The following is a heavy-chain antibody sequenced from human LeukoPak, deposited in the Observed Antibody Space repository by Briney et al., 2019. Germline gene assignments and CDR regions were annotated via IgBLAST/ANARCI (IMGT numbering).Heavy chain of an antibody. V-gene: IGHV3-33*01. J-gene: IGHJ4*02. D-gene: IGHD2-15*01. CDR2: IWYDGSNK. CDR3: ATKLVVVAATDY. CDR1: GFTFSSYG. Sequence: PGGSLRLSCAASGFTFSSYGMHWVRQAPGKGLEWVAVIWYDGSNKYYADSVKGRFTISRDNSKNTLYLQMNSLRAEDTAVYYCATKLVVVAATDYWGQGTLVTVSS.